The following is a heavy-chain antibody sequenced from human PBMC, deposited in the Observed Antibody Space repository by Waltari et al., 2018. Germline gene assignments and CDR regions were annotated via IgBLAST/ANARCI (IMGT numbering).Heavy chain of an antibody. CDR3: AREADGIAAARYPLRVFDY. Sequence: QVQLQESGPGLVKPSETLSLTCTVSGGSISSYYWSWIRQPPGQGLELIGYIYYSGSTNYNPSLKSRVTISVDTSKNQFSLKLSSVTAADTAVYYCAREADGIAAARYPLRVFDYWGQGTLVTVSS. D-gene: IGHD6-13*01. J-gene: IGHJ4*02. CDR2: IYYSGST. CDR1: GGSISSYY. V-gene: IGHV4-59*01.